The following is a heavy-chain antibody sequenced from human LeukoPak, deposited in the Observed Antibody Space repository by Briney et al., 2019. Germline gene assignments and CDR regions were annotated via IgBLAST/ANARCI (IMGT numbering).Heavy chain of an antibody. J-gene: IGHJ6*03. V-gene: IGHV1-2*02. CDR1: GYTFTGYY. Sequence: ASVKVSCKASGYTFTGYYMHWVRQAPGQGLEWMGWINPNSGGTNYAQKFQGRVTMTRDTSISTAYMEPSRLRSDDTAVYYCARQYYAFWSGFYYYYMDVWGKGTTVTVSS. D-gene: IGHD3-3*01. CDR3: ARQYYAFWSGFYYYYMDV. CDR2: INPNSGGT.